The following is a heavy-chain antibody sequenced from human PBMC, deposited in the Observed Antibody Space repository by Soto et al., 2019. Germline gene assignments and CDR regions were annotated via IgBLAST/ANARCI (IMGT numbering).Heavy chain of an antibody. V-gene: IGHV2-5*02. J-gene: IGHJ4*02. CDR2: IYWDDDK. CDR3: ARMDIVVVPAAPDY. CDR1: GFSLSTSGVG. Sequence: QITLKESGPPLVKPTQTLTLTCTFSGFSLSTSGVGVGWIRQPPGKALEWLALIYWDDDKRYSPSLKSRLTITKDTSKNQVVLTMTNMDPVDTATYYCARMDIVVVPAAPDYWGQGTLVTVSS. D-gene: IGHD2-2*03.